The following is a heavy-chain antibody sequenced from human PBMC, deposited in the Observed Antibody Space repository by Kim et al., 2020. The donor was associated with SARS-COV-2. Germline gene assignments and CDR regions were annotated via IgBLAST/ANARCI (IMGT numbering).Heavy chain of an antibody. V-gene: IGHV3-48*03. J-gene: IGHJ4*02. Sequence: YANYVKRRFTNSRDNDTNSMYLQMNSLRAEATAVYYCARGPDCRHFDYWGQGALVTVSS. D-gene: IGHD2-21*02. CDR3: ARGPDCRHFDY.